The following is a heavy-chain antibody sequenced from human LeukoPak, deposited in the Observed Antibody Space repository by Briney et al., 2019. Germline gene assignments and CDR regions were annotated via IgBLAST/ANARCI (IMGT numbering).Heavy chain of an antibody. D-gene: IGHD4-23*01. Sequence: ASVKVSCKASGYTFTTYDFNWVRQATGQGLEWMGWMNPNSGNTGYAQKFQGRVTMTRNTSISTAYMELSSLRSEDTAVYYCARGPNKSDGGNSGSAWFDPWGQGTLVTVSS. CDR2: MNPNSGNT. V-gene: IGHV1-8*01. CDR3: ARGPNKSDGGNSGSAWFDP. CDR1: GYTFTTYD. J-gene: IGHJ5*02.